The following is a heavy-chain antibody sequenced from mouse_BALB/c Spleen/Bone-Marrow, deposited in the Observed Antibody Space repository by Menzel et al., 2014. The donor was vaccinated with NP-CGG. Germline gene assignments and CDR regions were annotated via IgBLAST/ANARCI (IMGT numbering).Heavy chain of an antibody. CDR1: GFTFSSFG. CDR3: TRGGNWDDFDV. CDR2: ISSGSSTI. D-gene: IGHD4-1*01. J-gene: IGHJ1*01. V-gene: IGHV5-17*02. Sequence: DVQLQESGGGLVQPGGSRRLSCAASGFTFSSFGMHWVRQAPEKGLEWVAYISSGSSTIFNVDTVKGRFTISRDNPKNTLFLQMTSLRSEDTAMYYCTRGGNWDDFDVWGAGTTVTVSS.